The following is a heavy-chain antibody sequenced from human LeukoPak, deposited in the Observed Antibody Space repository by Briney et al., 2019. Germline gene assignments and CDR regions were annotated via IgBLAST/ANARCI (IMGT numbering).Heavy chain of an antibody. D-gene: IGHD1-26*01. CDR2: ISGSGGST. Sequence: GGSLRLSCAASGFTFSSYAMSWVRQAPGKGLEWVSAISGSGGSTYYADSVKGRFTISRDNSKNTLYLQMNSLRAEDTAVYYCAKKRQVGATPTYYFDYWGQGTLVTVSS. CDR3: AKKRQVGATPTYYFDY. V-gene: IGHV3-23*01. CDR1: GFTFSSYA. J-gene: IGHJ4*02.